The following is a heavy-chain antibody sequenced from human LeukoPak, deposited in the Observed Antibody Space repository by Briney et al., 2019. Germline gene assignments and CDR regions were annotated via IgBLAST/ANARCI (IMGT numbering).Heavy chain of an antibody. J-gene: IGHJ4*02. CDR1: GFTFSSYS. CDR3: AKDDAWLQFGE. V-gene: IGHV3-23*01. CDR2: ISPRGDIT. D-gene: IGHD3-10*01. Sequence: PGGSLRLSCAASGFTFSSYSMNWVRKAPGKGLEWVSGISPRGDITYYADSVKGRFTVSRDNFKNTLYLEVISLTAEDTAVYYCAKDDAWLQFGEWSQGTLVTVSS.